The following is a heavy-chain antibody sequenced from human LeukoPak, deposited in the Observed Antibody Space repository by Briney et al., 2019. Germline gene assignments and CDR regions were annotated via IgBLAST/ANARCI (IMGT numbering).Heavy chain of an antibody. Sequence: GSLRLSSAASGFTFSSYAMSWVRQAPGKGLEWVSAIRDSGGSTYYADSVKGRFTISRDNSKTALYLQMNRVRAEDTAVYYCAKCDGGNLRGFDYWGQGTLVTVSS. V-gene: IGHV3-23*01. J-gene: IGHJ4*02. D-gene: IGHD4-23*01. CDR2: IRDSGGST. CDR3: AKCDGGNLRGFDY. CDR1: GFTFSSYA.